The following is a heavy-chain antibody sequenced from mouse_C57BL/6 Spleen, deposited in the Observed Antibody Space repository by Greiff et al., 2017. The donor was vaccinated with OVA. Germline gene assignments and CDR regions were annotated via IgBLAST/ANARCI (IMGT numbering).Heavy chain of an antibody. CDR2: IWSGGST. Sequence: VKLVESGPGLVQPSQSLSITCTVSGFSLTSYGVHWVRQSPGKGLEWLGVIWSGGSTDYNAAFISRLSISKDNSKSQVFFKMNSLQAEDTAIYYCAREEGGCWGQGTSVTVAS. J-gene: IGHJ4*01. CDR3: AREEGGC. V-gene: IGHV2-2*01. CDR1: GFSLTSYG. D-gene: IGHD3-3*01.